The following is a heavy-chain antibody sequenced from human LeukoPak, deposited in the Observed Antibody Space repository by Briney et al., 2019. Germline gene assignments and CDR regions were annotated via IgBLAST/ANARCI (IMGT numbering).Heavy chain of an antibody. CDR2: INHNGST. CDR3: AGQPGYSRSGLLD. J-gene: IGHJ4*02. Sequence: SETLSLTCAVYGGSFSGYYWSWIRQPPGKGLEWIGEINHNGSTNYNPSLKSRVTISVDTSKNQFSLKLSSVTAADTAVYYCAGQPGYSRSGLLDWGQGTLVTVSS. CDR1: GGSFSGYY. V-gene: IGHV4-34*01. D-gene: IGHD6-13*01.